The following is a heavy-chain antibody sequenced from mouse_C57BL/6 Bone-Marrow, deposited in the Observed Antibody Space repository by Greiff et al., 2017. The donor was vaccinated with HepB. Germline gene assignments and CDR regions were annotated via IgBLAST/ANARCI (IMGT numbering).Heavy chain of an antibody. Sequence: EVQLQQSGEGLVKPGGSLKLSCAASGFTFSSYAMSWVRQTPEKRLEWVAYISSGGDYIYYADTVKGRFTISRDNARNTLYLQMSSLKSEDTAMYYCSTGTRWYFDVWGTGTTVTVSS. J-gene: IGHJ1*03. CDR1: GFTFSSYA. CDR2: ISSGGDYI. V-gene: IGHV5-9-1*02. CDR3: STGTRWYFDV. D-gene: IGHD4-1*01.